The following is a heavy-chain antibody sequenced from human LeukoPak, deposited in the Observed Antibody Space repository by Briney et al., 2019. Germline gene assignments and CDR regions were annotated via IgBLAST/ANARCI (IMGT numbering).Heavy chain of an antibody. CDR3: AREDCSSTSCYLIGWFDP. Sequence: ASVKVSCKASGYTFTSYYMHWVRQAPGQGLEWMGIINPSGGSTSYAQKFQGRVTMTRDTSTSTVYMEPSSLRSEDTAVYYCAREDCSSTSCYLIGWFDPWGQGTLVTVSS. CDR1: GYTFTSYY. D-gene: IGHD2-2*01. V-gene: IGHV1-46*03. CDR2: INPSGGST. J-gene: IGHJ5*02.